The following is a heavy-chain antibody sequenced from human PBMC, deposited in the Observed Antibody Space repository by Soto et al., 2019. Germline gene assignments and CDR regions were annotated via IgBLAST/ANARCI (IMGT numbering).Heavy chain of an antibody. D-gene: IGHD3-22*01. CDR1: GGSISSSNW. V-gene: IGHV4-4*02. J-gene: IGHJ3*02. Sequence: SETLSLTCAVSGGSISSSNWWSWVRQPPGKGLERIGEIYHSGSTNYNPSLKSRVTISVDKSKNQFSLKLSSVTAADTAVYYCARVYYDSSGYYYVPYAFDICGRVTIVTVSS. CDR3: ARVYYDSSGYYYVPYAFDI. CDR2: IYHSGST.